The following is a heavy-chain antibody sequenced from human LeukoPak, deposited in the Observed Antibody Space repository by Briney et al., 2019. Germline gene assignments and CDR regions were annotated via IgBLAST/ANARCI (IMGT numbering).Heavy chain of an antibody. D-gene: IGHD5-18*01. V-gene: IGHV1-69*06. Sequence: SVKVSCKASGDTVSSYVINWVRQAPGQGLEWMGGIIPIFDTTDYAQKFQDRVTITLDKSTSTSYLELSSLRSEDTAVYYCAKGGTGYSHDWSDCWGQGTLVTVSS. CDR3: AKGGTGYSHDWSDC. CDR2: IIPIFDTT. J-gene: IGHJ4*02. CDR1: GDTVSSYV.